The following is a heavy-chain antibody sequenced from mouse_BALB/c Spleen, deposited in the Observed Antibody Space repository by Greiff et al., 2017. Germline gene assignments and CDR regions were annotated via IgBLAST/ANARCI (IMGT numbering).Heavy chain of an antibody. CDR3: ARDRGNQGWFAY. D-gene: IGHD2-1*01. J-gene: IGHJ3*01. CDR1: GFSLTSYG. Sequence: QVQLQQSGPGLVAPSQSLSITCTVSGFSLTSYGVHWVRQPPGKGLEWLGVIWAGGSTNYNSALMSRLSISKDNSKSQVFLKMNSLQTDDTAMYYCARDRGNQGWFAYWGQGTLVTVSA. CDR2: IWAGGST. V-gene: IGHV2-9*02.